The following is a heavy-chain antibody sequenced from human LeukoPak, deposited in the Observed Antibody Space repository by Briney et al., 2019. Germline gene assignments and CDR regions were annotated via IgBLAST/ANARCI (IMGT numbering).Heavy chain of an antibody. Sequence: ASVKVSCKASGYTFTGYYMHWVRQAPGQGLEWMGWINPNSGGTSYAQKFQGRVTMTRDTSKNQFSLKLSSVTAADTAVYYCARGYSSSWYKRHYYYMDVWGKGTTVTISS. V-gene: IGHV1-2*02. CDR2: INPNSGGT. D-gene: IGHD6-13*01. J-gene: IGHJ6*03. CDR3: ARGYSSSWYKRHYYYMDV. CDR1: GYTFTGYY.